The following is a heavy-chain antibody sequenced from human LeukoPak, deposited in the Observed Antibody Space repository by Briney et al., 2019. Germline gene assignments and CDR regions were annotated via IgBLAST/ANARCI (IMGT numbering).Heavy chain of an antibody. CDR1: GFTFSDYD. CDR2: IGTAGDT. V-gene: IGHV3-13*01. D-gene: IGHD1-1*01. Sequence: PGGSLRLSCAASGFTFSDYDMHWVRQATGKGLEWVSAIGTAGDTYYTGSVKGRFTISRENAKNSLYLQMNSLRAGDTAVYYCVRVAKERVGGVYYFAYWGQGTPVTVSS. CDR3: VRVAKERVGGVYYFAY. J-gene: IGHJ4*02.